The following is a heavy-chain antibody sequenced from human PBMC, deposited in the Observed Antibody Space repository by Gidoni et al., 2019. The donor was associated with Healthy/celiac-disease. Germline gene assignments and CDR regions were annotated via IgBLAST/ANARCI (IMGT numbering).Heavy chain of an antibody. Sequence: EVQLVESGGGLVKPGGSLRLSCAASGFTFSSYSMNWVRQAPGKGREWVSSMSSSSSYIDCANSVKVRFTMSRENAKKSMDLKMNSLRAEDTAGYYWARASAAYYESVTGSGMDVWGQGTTVTVSS. CDR3: ARASAAYYESVTGSGMDV. CDR2: MSSSSSYI. J-gene: IGHJ6*02. CDR1: GFTFSSYS. D-gene: IGHD3-9*01. V-gene: IGHV3-21*01.